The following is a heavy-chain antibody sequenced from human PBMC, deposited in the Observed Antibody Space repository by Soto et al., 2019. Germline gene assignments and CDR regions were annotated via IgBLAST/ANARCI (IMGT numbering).Heavy chain of an antibody. Sequence: SVKVSCKASGGTFSSYAISWVRQAPGQGLEWMGGIIPIFGTANYAQKFQGRVTITADESTSTAYMELSSLRSEDTAVYYCARYYDSSGLGYYYYGMDVWGQGTTVTVSS. CDR1: GGTFSSYA. D-gene: IGHD3-22*01. CDR2: IIPIFGTA. J-gene: IGHJ6*02. V-gene: IGHV1-69*13. CDR3: ARYYDSSGLGYYYYGMDV.